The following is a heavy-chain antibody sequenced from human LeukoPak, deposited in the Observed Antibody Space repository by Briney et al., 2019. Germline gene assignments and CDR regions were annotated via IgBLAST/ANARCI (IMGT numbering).Heavy chain of an antibody. Sequence: PGGSLRLSCAASGFTFTSYSMNWVRQAPGKGLEWVSYISSSSSTIYYADSVKGRFTISRDNAKNSLYLQMNSLRAEDTAVYYCARDGFVAGELNWFDPWGQGTLVTVSS. J-gene: IGHJ5*02. CDR3: ARDGFVAGELNWFDP. D-gene: IGHD6-19*01. CDR1: GFTFTSYS. V-gene: IGHV3-48*01. CDR2: ISSSSSTI.